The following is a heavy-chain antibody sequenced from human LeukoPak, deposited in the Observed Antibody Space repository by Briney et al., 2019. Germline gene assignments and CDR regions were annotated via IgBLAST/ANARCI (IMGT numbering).Heavy chain of an antibody. CDR2: ICYSGST. D-gene: IGHD5-24*01. CDR3: ARTENYIPEDCFDP. CDR1: GVSISSSSYC. J-gene: IGHJ5*02. V-gene: IGHV4-39*01. Sequence: PSETLFLTCTVSGVSISSSSYCWGWIRQPPGKGLEWIGSICYSGSTFYNPSLKSRATLSVDTFKNQFSLELSSVTAADTALYYCARTENYIPEDCFDPWGQGTLVTVSS.